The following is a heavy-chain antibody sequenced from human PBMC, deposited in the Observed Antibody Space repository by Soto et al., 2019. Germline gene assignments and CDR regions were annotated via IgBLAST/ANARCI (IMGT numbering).Heavy chain of an antibody. CDR3: AGSGSGYAGQFDY. CDR1: GGTFSNYA. CDR2: IIPIFGTP. J-gene: IGHJ4*02. D-gene: IGHD3-22*01. V-gene: IGHV1-69*13. Sequence: GASVKVSCKASGGTFSNYAINWVRQAPGQGLEWMGAIIPIFGTPNYAQNFQGRVTITADESTSTVYMDLRSLRSEDTAVYYCAGSGSGYAGQFDYWDQGAPVTVSS.